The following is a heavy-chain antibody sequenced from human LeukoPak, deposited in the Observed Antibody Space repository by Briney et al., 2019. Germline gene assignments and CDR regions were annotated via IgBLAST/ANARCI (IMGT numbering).Heavy chain of an antibody. CDR2: IYYSGST. D-gene: IGHD4-17*01. Sequence: PSETLSLTCTVSGDSIRSYYWSWIRQPPGKGLEWIGYIYYSGSTNYNPSLKSRVTISVDTSKNQFSLKLNSVTAADTAVYYCARDTTGYYYYGMDVWGQGTTVTVSS. J-gene: IGHJ6*02. V-gene: IGHV4-59*01. CDR3: ARDTTGYYYYGMDV. CDR1: GDSIRSYY.